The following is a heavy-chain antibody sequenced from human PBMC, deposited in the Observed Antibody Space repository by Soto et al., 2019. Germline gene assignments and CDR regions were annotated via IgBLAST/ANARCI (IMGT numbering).Heavy chain of an antibody. CDR3: ARGVVRGVIITGLDDY. V-gene: IGHV3-30-3*01. CDR2: ISYDGSNK. J-gene: IGHJ4*02. Sequence: QVQLVESGGGVVQPGRSLRLSCAASGFTFSSYAMHWVRQAPGTGLEWVAVISYDGSNKYYADTVKGRFTISRDNSKNTLYLHMNSLRAEDTAVYYWARGVVRGVIITGLDDYWGQGTLVTVSS. CDR1: GFTFSSYA. D-gene: IGHD3-10*01.